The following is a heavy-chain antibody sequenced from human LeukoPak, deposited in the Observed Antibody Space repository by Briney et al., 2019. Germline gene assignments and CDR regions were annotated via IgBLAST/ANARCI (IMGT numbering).Heavy chain of an antibody. J-gene: IGHJ3*02. CDR2: INRDGSSI. CDR1: GFTFSRFW. V-gene: IGHV3-74*01. CDR3: ARDFDALDI. Sequence: GGSLRLSCAASGFTFSRFWMHWVRQAPGKGLGWVSRINRDGSSINYADSVKGRFTISRDNAKNTLYLQMNSLRAEDTAVYYCARDFDALDIWGQGTMVTVSS.